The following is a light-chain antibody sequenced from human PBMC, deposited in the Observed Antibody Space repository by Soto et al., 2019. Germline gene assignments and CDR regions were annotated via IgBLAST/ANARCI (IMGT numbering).Light chain of an antibody. Sequence: EIVLTQSPGTLSLSPGERATLSYRASQSVSSSYLAWYQQKPGQAPRLLIYGASSRATGIPDRFSGSGSGTDFTLTISDLEPEDFAVYYCQQYGSSPYTFGQGTKLEIK. J-gene: IGKJ2*01. V-gene: IGKV3-20*01. CDR1: QSVSSSY. CDR3: QQYGSSPYT. CDR2: GAS.